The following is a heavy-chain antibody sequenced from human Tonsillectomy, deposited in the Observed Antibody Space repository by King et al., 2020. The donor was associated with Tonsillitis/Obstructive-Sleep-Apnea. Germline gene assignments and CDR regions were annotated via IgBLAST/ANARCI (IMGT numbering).Heavy chain of an antibody. CDR3: AKDPDYGGNSGWFDS. J-gene: IGHJ5*01. Sequence: EVQLVESGGGLVQPGGSLRLSCAASGFTFRNYAMSWVRQAPGKGLEWVAAISASGGNTYYADSAKGRFTISRDKSKNTLYLQMNSLRAEDTAVYYCAKDPDYGGNSGWFDSWGQGTLVTVSS. CDR1: GFTFRNYA. V-gene: IGHV3-23*04. CDR2: ISASGGNT. D-gene: IGHD4-23*01.